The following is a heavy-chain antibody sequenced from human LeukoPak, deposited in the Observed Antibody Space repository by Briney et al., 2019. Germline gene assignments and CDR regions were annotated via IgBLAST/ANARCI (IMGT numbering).Heavy chain of an antibody. V-gene: IGHV3-23*01. CDR1: GFTFNNYA. D-gene: IGHD1-26*01. CDR2: ISGSGGST. Sequence: GGSLRLSCAASGFTFNNYAMTWVRQGPGKGLEWVSAISGSGGSTYYADSVKGRFTISRDNYKSTLYLQINGLRAEDTAEYYCAKGTRSGTYYFDYWGQGTLVTVSS. CDR3: AKGTRSGTYYFDY. J-gene: IGHJ4*02.